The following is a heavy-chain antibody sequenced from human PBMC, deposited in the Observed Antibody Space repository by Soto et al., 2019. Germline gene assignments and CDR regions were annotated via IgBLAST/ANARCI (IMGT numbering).Heavy chain of an antibody. D-gene: IGHD3-3*01. CDR1: GVSITSFY. Sequence: SETLSLTCTVSGVSITSFYWNWIRQPPGKGLEWIGCIYDSGSTNFNPSLKSRVTMSVDTSGTQFSLKLRSVTAADTAVYYCARRFISMSWFAPWGQGTLVT. CDR3: ARRFISMSWFAP. J-gene: IGHJ5*02. CDR2: IYDSGST. V-gene: IGHV4-59*01.